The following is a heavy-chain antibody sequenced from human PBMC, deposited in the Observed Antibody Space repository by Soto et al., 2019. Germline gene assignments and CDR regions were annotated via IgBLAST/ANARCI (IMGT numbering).Heavy chain of an antibody. CDR2: IYYSGST. D-gene: IGHD1-1*01. V-gene: IGHV4-59*08. CDR1: GGSISSYY. CDR3: ARHGPYSSELERRDPCYYYYMDV. J-gene: IGHJ6*03. Sequence: PSETLSLTCTVSGGSISSYYWSWIRQPPGKGLEWIGYIYYSGSTNYNPSLKSRVTISVDTSKNQFSLKLSSVTAADTAVYYCARHGPYSSELERRDPCYYYYMDVWGKGTTVTVSS.